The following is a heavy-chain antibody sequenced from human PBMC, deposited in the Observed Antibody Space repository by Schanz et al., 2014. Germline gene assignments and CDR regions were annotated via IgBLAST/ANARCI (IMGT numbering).Heavy chain of an antibody. D-gene: IGHD4-17*01. V-gene: IGHV3-74*02. CDR3: ARKMKLGVYGGKGHDSLDI. CDR2: INSVGSNT. CDR1: GFTFSSHW. J-gene: IGHJ3*02. Sequence: EVQLMESGGGLVEPGGSLRLSCAASGFTFSSHWMHWVRQDPGKGLVWVARINSVGSNTDYADSVTGRFTISRDNAKNTLYLQMNALRAEDTAVYYCARKMKLGVYGGKGHDSLDIWGQGTMVTVPS.